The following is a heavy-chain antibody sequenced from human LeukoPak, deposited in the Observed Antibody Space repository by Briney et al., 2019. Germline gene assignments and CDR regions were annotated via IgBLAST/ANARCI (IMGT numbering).Heavy chain of an antibody. CDR1: GFTFDTYA. J-gene: IGHJ4*02. Sequence: GRSLRLSCAPSGFTFDTYAMHWVRQAPGMGLEWVALISYDGGNKNHADSVKGRFTISRDNAKNILYLQMNSLRAEDTAVYYCARDPPFSSGWSQNHFDYWGQGTLVTVSS. CDR2: ISYDGGNK. D-gene: IGHD6-19*01. V-gene: IGHV3-30*04. CDR3: ARDPPFSSGWSQNHFDY.